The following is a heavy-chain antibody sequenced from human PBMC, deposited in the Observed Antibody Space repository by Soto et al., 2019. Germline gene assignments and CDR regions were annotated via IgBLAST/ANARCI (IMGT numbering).Heavy chain of an antibody. CDR2: INHSGST. CDR1: GGSFSGYY. Sequence: SETLSLTCAVYGGSFSGYYWSWIRQPPGKGLEWIGEINHSGSTNYNPSLKSRVTISVDTSKNQFSLKLSSVAAADTAVYYCARGSGIVVVIPYYYYGMDVWGQGTTVTGLL. CDR3: ARGSGIVVVIPYYYYGMDV. J-gene: IGHJ6*02. V-gene: IGHV4-34*01. D-gene: IGHD3-22*01.